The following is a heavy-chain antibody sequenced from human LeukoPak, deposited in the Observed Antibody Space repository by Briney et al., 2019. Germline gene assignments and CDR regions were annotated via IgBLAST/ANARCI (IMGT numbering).Heavy chain of an antibody. CDR3: AKETFGDSSGYWSPFDY. Sequence: ASVKVSCKASGYTFTGYYMHWVRQAPGQGLEWMGRINPNSGGTNDAQKFQGRVTMTRDTSISTAYIELSRLRPDDTAVYYCAKETFGDSSGYWSPFDYWGQGTLVTVSS. D-gene: IGHD3-22*01. V-gene: IGHV1-2*06. CDR2: INPNSGGT. CDR1: GYTFTGYY. J-gene: IGHJ4*02.